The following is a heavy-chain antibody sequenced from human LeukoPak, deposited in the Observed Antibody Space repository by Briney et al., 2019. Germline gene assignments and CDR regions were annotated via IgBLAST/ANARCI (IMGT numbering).Heavy chain of an antibody. CDR2: ISSSTSYI. Sequence: GGSLRLSCAASGFTFSSYSMNWIRQAPGKGLEWVSSISSSTSYIYYVDSVKGRFTISKDNAKNSLYLQMNSLRAEDTAVYYCARAGGSTVSHSDYWGQGTLVTVSS. CDR3: ARAGGSTVSHSDY. V-gene: IGHV3-21*01. CDR1: GFTFSSYS. D-gene: IGHD4-17*01. J-gene: IGHJ4*02.